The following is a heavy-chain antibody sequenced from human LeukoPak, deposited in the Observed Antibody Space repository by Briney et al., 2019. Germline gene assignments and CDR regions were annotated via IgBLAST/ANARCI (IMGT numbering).Heavy chain of an antibody. V-gene: IGHV3-23*01. CDR3: ARSMSGSREL. D-gene: IGHD1-26*01. Sequence: PGGSLRLSCAASGFTFADYAMDWVRQAPGKGLEWVSAISGTSGSTYYADSVKGRFTISRDNAKNTLYLQMNSLSAEDTAMYYCARSMSGSRELWGQGTLVTVSP. CDR1: GFTFADYA. CDR2: ISGTSGST. J-gene: IGHJ4*02.